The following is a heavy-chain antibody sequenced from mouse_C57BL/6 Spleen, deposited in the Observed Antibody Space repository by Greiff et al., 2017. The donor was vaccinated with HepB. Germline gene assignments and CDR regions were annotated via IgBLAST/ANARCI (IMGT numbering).Heavy chain of an antibody. CDR1: GYAFSSYW. Sequence: VQLQQSGAELVKPGASVKISCKASGYAFSSYWMNWVKQRPGKGLEWIGPIYPGDGDTNYNGKFKGKATLTADKSSTTAYMQLRSLTSEDSAVYGGAREGGDYDRVAYWGQGTLVTVSA. V-gene: IGHV1-80*01. D-gene: IGHD2-4*01. CDR3: AREGGDYDRVAY. CDR2: IYPGDGDT. J-gene: IGHJ3*01.